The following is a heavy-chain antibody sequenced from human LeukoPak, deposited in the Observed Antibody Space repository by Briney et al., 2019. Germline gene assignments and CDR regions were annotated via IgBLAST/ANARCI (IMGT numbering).Heavy chain of an antibody. J-gene: IGHJ5*02. CDR3: ARAGPSGYYYDSSGYYRWFDP. V-gene: IGHV1-69*06. CDR1: GGTFSSYA. D-gene: IGHD3-22*01. Sequence: ASVKVSCKASGGTFSSYAISWVRQAPGQGLEWMGRIIPIFGTANYAQKFQGRVTITADKSTSTAYMELSSLRSEDTAVYYCARAGPSGYYYDSSGYYRWFDPWGQGTLVTVSS. CDR2: IIPIFGTA.